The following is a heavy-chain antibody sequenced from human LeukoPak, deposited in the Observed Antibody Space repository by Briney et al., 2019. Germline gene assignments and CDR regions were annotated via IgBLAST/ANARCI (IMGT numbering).Heavy chain of an antibody. D-gene: IGHD2-2*01. V-gene: IGHV1-58*02. Sequence: ASVKVSCKASGFTFATSAMQWVRQARGQSLEWIGWIVVGSGTTNYAQKFQERVTTTRDMSTSTAYMELSSLRSEDTAVYYCAKGLPAPRLLVVVPAAIGPFDYWGQGTLVTVSS. CDR1: GFTFATSA. CDR3: AKGLPAPRLLVVVPAAIGPFDY. CDR2: IVVGSGTT. J-gene: IGHJ4*02.